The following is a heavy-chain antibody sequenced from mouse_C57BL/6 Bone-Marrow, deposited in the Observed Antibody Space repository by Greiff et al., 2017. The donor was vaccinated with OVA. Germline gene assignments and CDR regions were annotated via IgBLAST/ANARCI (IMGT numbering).Heavy chain of an antibody. J-gene: IGHJ2*01. D-gene: IGHD1-1*01. CDR2: FYPGSGSI. V-gene: IGHV1-62-2*01. CDR1: GYTFTEYT. Sequence: VQLQQSGAELVKPGASVKLSCKASGYTFTEYTIHWVKQRSGQGLEWIGWFYPGSGSIKYNEKFKDKATLTADKSSSTVYMELSRLTSEDSAVYFCARHPKYYGSSYDDYFDYWGQGTTLTVSS. CDR3: ARHPKYYGSSYDDYFDY.